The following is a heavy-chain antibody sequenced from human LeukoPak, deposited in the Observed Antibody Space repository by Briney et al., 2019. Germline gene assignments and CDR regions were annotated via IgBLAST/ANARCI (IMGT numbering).Heavy chain of an antibody. CDR2: IYYSGST. V-gene: IGHV4-59*08. CDR3: ARLDDSSGLVVDY. J-gene: IGHJ4*02. Sequence: PSETLSLTCTVSGGSISSDYWSWIRQPPGKGLEWIGYIYYSGSTNYNPSLKSRVTISVDTSKNQFSLKLSSVTAADTAVYYCARLDDSSGLVVDYWGQGTLVTVSS. CDR1: GGSISSDY. D-gene: IGHD3-22*01.